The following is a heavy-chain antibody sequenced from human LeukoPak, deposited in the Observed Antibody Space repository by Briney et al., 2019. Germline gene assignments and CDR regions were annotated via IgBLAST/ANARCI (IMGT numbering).Heavy chain of an antibody. D-gene: IGHD4-11*01. Sequence: SETLSLTCTVSGGSISSSSYYWGWIRQPPGKGLEWIGSIYYSGSTYYNPSLKSRVTISVDTSKNQFSLKLSSVTAADTAVYYCARTATVWWFDPWGQGTLVTVSS. CDR3: ARTATVWWFDP. CDR1: GGSISSSSYY. V-gene: IGHV4-39*07. J-gene: IGHJ5*02. CDR2: IYYSGST.